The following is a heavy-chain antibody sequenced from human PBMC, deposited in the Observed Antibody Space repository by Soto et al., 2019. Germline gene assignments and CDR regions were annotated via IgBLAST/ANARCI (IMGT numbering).Heavy chain of an antibody. Sequence: ETLSLTCTVSGGSISSYYWSWIRQPPGKGLEWIGYIYYSGSTNYNPSLKSRVTISVDTSKNQFSLKLSSVTAADTAVYYCARGLAYYYGSGSYYNYYYYYMDVWGKGTTVTVSS. CDR3: ARGLAYYYGSGSYYNYYYYYMDV. V-gene: IGHV4-59*01. CDR1: GGSISSYY. D-gene: IGHD3-10*01. J-gene: IGHJ6*03. CDR2: IYYSGST.